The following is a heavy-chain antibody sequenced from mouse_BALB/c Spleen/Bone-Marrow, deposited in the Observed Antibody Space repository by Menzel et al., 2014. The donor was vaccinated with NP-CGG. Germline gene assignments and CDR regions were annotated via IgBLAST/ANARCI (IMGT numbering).Heavy chain of an antibody. CDR3: ARGSSYFDY. CDR1: GFTFSDYY. V-gene: IGHV5-4*02. J-gene: IGHJ2*01. CDR2: ISDGGSYT. D-gene: IGHD1-1*01. Sequence: VQLKESGGGLVKPGGALKISCAAPGFTFSDYYMYWVRQTPEKRLEWVATISDGGSYTYYPDSVKGRFTISRDNAKNNLYLQMSSLKSEDTAMYYCARGSSYFDYWGQGTTLTVSS.